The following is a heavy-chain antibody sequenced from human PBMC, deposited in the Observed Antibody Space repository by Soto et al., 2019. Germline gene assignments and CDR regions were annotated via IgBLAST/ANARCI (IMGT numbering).Heavy chain of an antibody. Sequence: GCMKISREPSGVSFCIYVMSWVRKLPWKGLEWVSAIRDTGGRTYSADSVKGRFTISRDNSKNTLYLQMNSLRVEDTAIYYCARRGDASGSYFDYWGQGSLVPGFS. D-gene: IGHD3-10*01. CDR3: ARRGDASGSYFDY. V-gene: IGHV3-23*01. CDR2: IRDTGGRT. CDR1: GVSFCIYV. J-gene: IGHJ4*02.